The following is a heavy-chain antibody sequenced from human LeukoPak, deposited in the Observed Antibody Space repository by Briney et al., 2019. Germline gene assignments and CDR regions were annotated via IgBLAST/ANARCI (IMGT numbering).Heavy chain of an antibody. CDR1: GLTVSSYS. V-gene: IGHV3-23*01. J-gene: IGHJ4*02. Sequence: GGSLRLSCVASGLTVSSYSMNWVRQAPGKGLEWVSAISGSGGSTYYADSVTGRFTISRDNSRNTLYLQMNSLRGDDTAVYYCAKDVGKWESLHFFDYWGQGTLVTVSS. CDR2: ISGSGGST. CDR3: AKDVGKWESLHFFDY. D-gene: IGHD1-26*01.